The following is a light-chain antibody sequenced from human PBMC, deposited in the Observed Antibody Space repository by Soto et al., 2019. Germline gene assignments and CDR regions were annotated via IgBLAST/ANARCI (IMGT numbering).Light chain of an antibody. CDR1: SGDIGGYNY. J-gene: IGLJ2*01. CDR2: EVN. CDR3: SSYAGSNNVV. Sequence: QSGLTQPPSASGSPGQSVTISCTGTSGDIGGYNYVSWYQQHPGKAPKLMIYEVNKRPSGVPGRFSGSKSGNTASLTVSGLQAEDEADYYCSSYAGSNNVVFGGGTKLTVL. V-gene: IGLV2-8*01.